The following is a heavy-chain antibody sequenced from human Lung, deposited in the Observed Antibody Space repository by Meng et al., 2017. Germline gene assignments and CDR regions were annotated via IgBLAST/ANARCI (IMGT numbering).Heavy chain of an antibody. CDR3: ARFETVGVATGDF. V-gene: IGHV3-21*01. J-gene: IGHJ4*02. CDR2: ISSDSRYI. CDR1: GFTFSNYS. D-gene: IGHD2-15*01. Sequence: EVQLVESWGGLVTPGGSLRRSCAASGFTFSNYSMNWVRQAPGKGLEWVSSISSDSRYIFYADSVKGRFTISRDNAKNSLYLQMNSLSPEDTAVFYCARFETVGVATGDFWGQGTLVTVSS.